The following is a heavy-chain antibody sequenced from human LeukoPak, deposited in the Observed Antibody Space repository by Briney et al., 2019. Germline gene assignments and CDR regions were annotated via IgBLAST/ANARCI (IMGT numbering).Heavy chain of an antibody. D-gene: IGHD4-17*01. CDR2: IIPIFGTA. V-gene: IGHV1-69*05. CDR1: GGTFSSYA. Sequence: ASVKVSCKASGGTFSSYAISWVRQAPGQGLEWMGGIIPIFGTANYAQKFQGRVTMTRDTSTSTVYMELSSLRSEDTAVYYCARDGNYGDYDPAYWGQGTLVTVSS. J-gene: IGHJ4*02. CDR3: ARDGNYGDYDPAY.